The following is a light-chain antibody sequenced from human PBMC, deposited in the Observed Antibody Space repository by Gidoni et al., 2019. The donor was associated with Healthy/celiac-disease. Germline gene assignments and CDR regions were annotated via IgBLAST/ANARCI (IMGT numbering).Light chain of an antibody. CDR2: AES. CDR3: QQSYSTPWT. V-gene: IGKV1-39*01. CDR1: QSISIY. Sequence: DIQITQSPSSLSAFVGDRVTITCRASQSISIYLNWYQKKPGKAPKLLIYAESSLQSGVPSRFSGSGSGTDFTLTISSLQPEDFATYYCQQSYSTPWTFGKGTKVEIK. J-gene: IGKJ1*01.